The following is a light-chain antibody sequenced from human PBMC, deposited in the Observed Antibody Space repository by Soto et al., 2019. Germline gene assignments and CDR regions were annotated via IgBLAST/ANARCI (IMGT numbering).Light chain of an antibody. CDR2: GAS. Sequence: ELVLTQSPGTLSLSPGERATLSCRASQSVSSNYLAWYQQKPGQAPRLLIYGASSRATGIPDRFSGSGSGTDFIVTISRLEPEDFGLYYCQQYGSSPLTFGGGTKVDIK. CDR3: QQYGSSPLT. CDR1: QSVSSNY. J-gene: IGKJ4*01. V-gene: IGKV3-20*01.